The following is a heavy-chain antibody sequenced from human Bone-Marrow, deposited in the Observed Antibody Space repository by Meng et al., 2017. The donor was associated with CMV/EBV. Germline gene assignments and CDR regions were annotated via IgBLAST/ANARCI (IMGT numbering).Heavy chain of an antibody. CDR3: ARVNRGVYGGNPAPDY. J-gene: IGHJ4*02. CDR2: IIPILGLA. CDR1: GGSFSSYT. Sequence: SVKVSCKASGGSFSSYTISWVRQAPGQGLEWMGRIIPILGLANYAQKFQGRVTITADKSTSTAYMELSSLRSEDTAGYYCARVNRGVYGGNPAPDYWGQGTLVTVSS. V-gene: IGHV1-69*02. D-gene: IGHD4-23*01.